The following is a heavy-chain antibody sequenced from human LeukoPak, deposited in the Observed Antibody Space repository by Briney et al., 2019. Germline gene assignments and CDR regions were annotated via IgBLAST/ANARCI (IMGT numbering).Heavy chain of an antibody. CDR2: IIPIFGTA. J-gene: IGHJ4*02. CDR3: ARVRHDFWSGCFDY. V-gene: IGHV1-69*05. Sequence: SVKVSCKASGGTFSSYAISWVRQAPGQGLEWMGGIIPIFGTANYALKFQGRVTITTDESTSTAYMELSSLRSEDTAVYYCARVRHDFWSGCFDYWGQGTLVTVSS. D-gene: IGHD3-3*01. CDR1: GGTFSSYA.